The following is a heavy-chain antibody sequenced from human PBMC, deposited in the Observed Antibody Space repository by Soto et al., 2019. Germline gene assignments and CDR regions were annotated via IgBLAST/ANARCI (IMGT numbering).Heavy chain of an antibody. V-gene: IGHV1-69*12. D-gene: IGHD6-19*01. J-gene: IGHJ2*01. CDR1: GGTFSRYA. CDR2: ITPIFGTP. Sequence: QVKLVQSGTEVKKPGSSVKVSCKASGGTFSRYAINWVRQAPGQGLEWMGGITPIFGTPNYAQNFQGRVTITVDGSTKTAYMELRRLRYEDTAVYYCAQTLGLAVSGPGRFDLWGRGTLVTVTS. CDR3: AQTLGLAVSGPGRFDL.